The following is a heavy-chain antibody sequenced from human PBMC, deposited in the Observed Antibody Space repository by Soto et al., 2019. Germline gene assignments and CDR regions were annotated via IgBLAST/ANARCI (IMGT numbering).Heavy chain of an antibody. CDR1: GGSISSGGYS. Sequence: ASETLSLTCAVSGGSISSGGYSWSWIRQPPGKGLEWIGYIYHSGSTYYNPSLKSRVTISVDRSKNQFSLKLSSVTAADTAVYYCARAGVLLWFGELTWFDPWGQGTLVTVSS. J-gene: IGHJ5*02. CDR3: ARAGVLLWFGELTWFDP. D-gene: IGHD3-10*01. V-gene: IGHV4-30-2*01. CDR2: IYHSGST.